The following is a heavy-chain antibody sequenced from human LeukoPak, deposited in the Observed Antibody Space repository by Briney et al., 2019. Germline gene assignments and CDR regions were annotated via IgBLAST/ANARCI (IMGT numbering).Heavy chain of an antibody. CDR2: IYDSGST. J-gene: IGHJ4*02. CDR3: AREYGEHGDY. V-gene: IGHV4-39*02. D-gene: IGHD4-17*01. Sequence: TSETLSLTCTVSGGSIRSSYYYWGWIRQPPGKGLEWIGSIYDSGSTYYNPSLKSRVTISVDTSKNQFSLKLNSVTAADTAVYYCAREYGEHGDYWSQGTLVTVSS. CDR1: GGSIRSSYYY.